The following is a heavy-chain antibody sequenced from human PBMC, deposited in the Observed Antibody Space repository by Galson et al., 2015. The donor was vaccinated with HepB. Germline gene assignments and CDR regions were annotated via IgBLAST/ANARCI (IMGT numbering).Heavy chain of an antibody. V-gene: IGHV3-33*01. CDR1: GFIFSNYG. D-gene: IGHD1-26*01. J-gene: IGHJ4*02. CDR3: TRDRCSGSYCFDY. Sequence: SLRLSCAASGFIFSNYGMHWVRQAPGKGLEWVAVIWYDGSNRYYADSVKGRFTISRDYSKDTLYPQMNNLRAEDTAVYYCTRDRCSGSYCFDYWGQGTLVTVSS. CDR2: IWYDGSNR.